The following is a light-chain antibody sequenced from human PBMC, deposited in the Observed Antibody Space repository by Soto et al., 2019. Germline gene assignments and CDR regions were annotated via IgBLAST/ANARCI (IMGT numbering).Light chain of an antibody. CDR3: QQYNHYSGT. J-gene: IGKJ1*01. Sequence: IQMTQSPSTLSASVGDRVTITCRASQSIGDSLAWYQQKPGRAPKLLIYAASSLESGVPSTFSGSGSGTEFTLTISSLQPDDFATYYCQQYNHYSGTFGQGTKVDIK. V-gene: IGKV1-5*01. CDR2: AAS. CDR1: QSIGDS.